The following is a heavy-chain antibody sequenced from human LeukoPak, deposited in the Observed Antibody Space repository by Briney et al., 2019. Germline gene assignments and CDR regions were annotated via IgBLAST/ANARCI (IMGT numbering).Heavy chain of an antibody. Sequence: GESLRISCKGSGYSFTSYWITWVRQMPGKGLEWMGRIDPSDSYTNYSPSFQGHVTISVDKSISTAYLQWSSLKASDTAMYYCARRDRYSWYSFDYWGQGTLVTVSS. CDR1: GYSFTSYW. CDR2: IDPSDSYT. D-gene: IGHD6-13*01. V-gene: IGHV5-10-1*01. J-gene: IGHJ4*02. CDR3: ARRDRYSWYSFDY.